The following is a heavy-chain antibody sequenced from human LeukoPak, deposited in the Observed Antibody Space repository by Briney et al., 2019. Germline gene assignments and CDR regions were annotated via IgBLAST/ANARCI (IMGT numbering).Heavy chain of an antibody. J-gene: IGHJ4*02. CDR3: ARGRFLEWLFPYFDY. Sequence: GGSLRLSCAASGFTFSSYSMNWVRQAPGKGLEWVSSISSSSSYIYYADSVKGRFTISRDNAKNSLYLQMNSLRAEDTAVYYCARGRFLEWLFPYFDYWGQGTLVTVSS. V-gene: IGHV3-21*01. CDR2: ISSSSSYI. CDR1: GFTFSSYS. D-gene: IGHD3-3*01.